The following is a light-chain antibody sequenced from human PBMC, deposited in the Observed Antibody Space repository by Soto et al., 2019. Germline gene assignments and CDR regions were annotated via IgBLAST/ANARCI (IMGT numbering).Light chain of an antibody. CDR1: LNIVDS. CDR3: LQTYNLPRT. CDR2: GAS. J-gene: IGKJ1*01. Sequence: DIQMTQSPSSLSASVVDRVTITCRASLNIVDSLSWFQQKAGKPPTQLIYGASALQSGVPVRFRGSASGTDFNLTIRNMQREDFGTYYCLQTYNLPRTFGQGNKVDIK. V-gene: IGKV1-39*01.